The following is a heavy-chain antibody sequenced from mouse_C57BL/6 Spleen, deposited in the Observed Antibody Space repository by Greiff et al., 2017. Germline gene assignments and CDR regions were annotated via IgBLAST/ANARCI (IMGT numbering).Heavy chain of an antibody. V-gene: IGHV14-4*01. CDR1: GFNIKDDY. Sequence: VQLQQSGAELVRPGASVKLSCTASGFNIKDDYMHWVKQRPEHGLEWIGWIDPENGDTEYASKFQGKATITADTSSNTAYLQLSSLTSEDTAVYYCRDYAFDYWGQGTTRTVSS. J-gene: IGHJ2*01. D-gene: IGHD2-4*01. CDR2: IDPENGDT. CDR3: RDYAFDY.